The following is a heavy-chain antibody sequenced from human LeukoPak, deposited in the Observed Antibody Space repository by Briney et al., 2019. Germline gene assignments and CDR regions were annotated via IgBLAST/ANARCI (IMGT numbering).Heavy chain of an antibody. Sequence: GGSLRLSCAASGFTFSSYAMSWVRQAPGKGLEWVSAISGSGGSTYYADSVKGRFTISRDNSKNTLYLQMNSLRAEDTAVYYCAKDGLNYYDTGGYPNWFDPWGQGTLVTVSS. CDR3: AKDGLNYYDTGGYPNWFDP. CDR2: ISGSGGST. V-gene: IGHV3-23*01. D-gene: IGHD3-22*01. J-gene: IGHJ5*02. CDR1: GFTFSSYA.